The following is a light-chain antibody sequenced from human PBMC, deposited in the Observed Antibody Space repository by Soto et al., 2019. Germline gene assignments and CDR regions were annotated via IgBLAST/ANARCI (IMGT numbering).Light chain of an antibody. CDR3: QKYNSAPLT. J-gene: IGKJ4*01. Sequence: DIQMTQSPSYLSASLGDRVTITCRASQGIGVYLAWFQQKPGKVPRLLIYAASALQSGVPSRFSGGGSGTDFTLTINSLQPEDVATYYCQKYNSAPLTFGGGTKVEIK. V-gene: IGKV1-27*01. CDR2: AAS. CDR1: QGIGVY.